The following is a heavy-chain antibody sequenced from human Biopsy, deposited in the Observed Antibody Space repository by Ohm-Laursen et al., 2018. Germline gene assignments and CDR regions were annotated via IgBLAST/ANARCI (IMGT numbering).Heavy chain of an antibody. J-gene: IGHJ6*02. Sequence: ASVKVSCNTSGYTFTGYYIHWVRQAPGQGLEWMGWINPNTGGTNYAQKFQGRVTMTRDTSISTAYMDLSRLRSDDTAVYYCAKIAPEIYDVLTGGQYYGMDVWGQGTTVTVSS. CDR1: GYTFTGYY. D-gene: IGHD3-9*01. CDR3: AKIAPEIYDVLTGGQYYGMDV. CDR2: INPNTGGT. V-gene: IGHV1-2*02.